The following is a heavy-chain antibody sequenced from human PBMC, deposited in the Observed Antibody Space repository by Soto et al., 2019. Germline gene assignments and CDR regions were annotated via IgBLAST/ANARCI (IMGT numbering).Heavy chain of an antibody. D-gene: IGHD6-19*01. CDR2: ISAYNGNT. V-gene: IGHV1-18*01. J-gene: IGHJ3*02. CDR1: GYTFTSYG. Sequence: QVQLVQSGAEVKKPGASVKVSCKASGYTFTSYGISWVRXAPGXXXXWMGWISAYNGNTNYAQKLQGRVTMTTDTSTSTAYMELRSLRSDDTAVYYCAREGQWLSRDAFDIWGQGTMVTVSS. CDR3: AREGQWLSRDAFDI.